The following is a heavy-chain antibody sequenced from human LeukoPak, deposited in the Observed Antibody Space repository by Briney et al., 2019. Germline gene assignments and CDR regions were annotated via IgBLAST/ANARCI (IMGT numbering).Heavy chain of an antibody. V-gene: IGHV3-7*03. CDR2: IKQDGSEK. D-gene: IGHD2-2*01. J-gene: IGHJ4*02. CDR1: GFTFNSYW. CDR3: ARGIVVVPAAIPY. Sequence: GGSLRLSCGASGFTFNSYWMSWVRQAPGKGLEWVANIKQDGSEKYYVDSVKGRFTISRDNAKNSLYLQINSPRAEDTAVYYCARGIVVVPAAIPYWGQGTLVTVSS.